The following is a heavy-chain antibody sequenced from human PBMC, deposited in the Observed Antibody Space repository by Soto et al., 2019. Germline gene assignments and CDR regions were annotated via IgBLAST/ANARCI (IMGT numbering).Heavy chain of an antibody. D-gene: IGHD3-9*01. J-gene: IGHJ3*02. Sequence: QVQLVESGGGLVKPGGSLRLSCAASGFTFSDYYMSWIRQAPGKGLEWVSYISSSNGYTNYADSVKGRFTISRDNAKNSLYLHMSSLRAEDTAIYYCARDADILTGSDAFDIWGQGTMVTVSS. CDR1: GFTFSDYY. V-gene: IGHV3-11*05. CDR3: ARDADILTGSDAFDI. CDR2: ISSSNGYT.